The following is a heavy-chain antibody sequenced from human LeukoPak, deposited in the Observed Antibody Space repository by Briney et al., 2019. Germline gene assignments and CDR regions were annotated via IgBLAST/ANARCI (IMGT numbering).Heavy chain of an antibody. CDR1: GGTFSSYA. CDR3: ASAARSLSYYYYYYMDV. V-gene: IGHV1-69*06. D-gene: IGHD6-6*01. J-gene: IGHJ6*03. CDR2: IIPIFGTA. Sequence: ASVKVSCKASGGTFSSYAISWVRQAPGQGLEWMGGIIPIFGTANYAQKFQGRVTITADKSTSTAYMELSSLRSEDTAVYYCASAARSLSYYYYYYMDVWGKGTTVTVSS.